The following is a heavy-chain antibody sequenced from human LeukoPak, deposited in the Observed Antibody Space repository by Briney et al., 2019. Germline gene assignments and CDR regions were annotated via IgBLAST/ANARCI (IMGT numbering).Heavy chain of an antibody. V-gene: IGHV1-18*04. Sequence: GASVKVSCKASGYTFTSCGISWVRQAPGQGLEWMGWISAYNGNTNYARKLQGRVTMTTDTSTSTAYMELRSLRSDDTAVYYCARAPRSSSWANWFDPWGQGTLVTVSS. J-gene: IGHJ5*02. CDR1: GYTFTSCG. CDR2: ISAYNGNT. CDR3: ARAPRSSSWANWFDP. D-gene: IGHD6-13*01.